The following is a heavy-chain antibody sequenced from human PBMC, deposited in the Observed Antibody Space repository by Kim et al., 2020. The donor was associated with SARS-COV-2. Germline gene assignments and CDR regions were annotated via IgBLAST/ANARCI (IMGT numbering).Heavy chain of an antibody. V-gene: IGHV4-39*01. Sequence: PALKSRDTISVDTSKTQFSQKLSSVTAADTAVYYCARAEWELLPRYYFDYWGQGTLVTVSS. J-gene: IGHJ4*02. CDR3: ARAEWELLPRYYFDY. D-gene: IGHD1-26*01.